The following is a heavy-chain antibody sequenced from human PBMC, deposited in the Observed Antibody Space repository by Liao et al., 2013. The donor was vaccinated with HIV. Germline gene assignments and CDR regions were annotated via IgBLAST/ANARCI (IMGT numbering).Heavy chain of an antibody. CDR2: IYYSGTT. V-gene: IGHV4-34*01. CDR3: ARLGWELTEGWFAP. Sequence: QVQLQQWGAGLLKSSETLSLTCAVYGGSFSGYFWGWVRQPPGEGLEWIGNIYYSGTTYHNPSLKSRVTISIDTSKNQFSLKLNSVTAADTAVYYCARLGWELTEGWFAPGAREPWSPSPQ. CDR1: GGSFSGYF. J-gene: IGHJ5*02. D-gene: IGHD1-26*01.